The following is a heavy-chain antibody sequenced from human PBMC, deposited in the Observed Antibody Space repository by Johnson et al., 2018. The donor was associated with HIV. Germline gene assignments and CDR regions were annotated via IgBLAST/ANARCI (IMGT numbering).Heavy chain of an antibody. CDR2: INWRGGTT. Sequence: MMLVESGGGVERPGGSLRLSCAGSGFTFDDHGMSWVRQVPGTGLEWVYGINWRGGTTGYADSVKGRFTISRDNSKNSLYLQMNSLRAEDTALYYCASSLHYYDSSGYRGAFDIWGQGTMVTVSS. J-gene: IGHJ3*02. CDR3: ASSLHYYDSSGYRGAFDI. D-gene: IGHD3-22*01. CDR1: GFTFDDHG. V-gene: IGHV3-20*04.